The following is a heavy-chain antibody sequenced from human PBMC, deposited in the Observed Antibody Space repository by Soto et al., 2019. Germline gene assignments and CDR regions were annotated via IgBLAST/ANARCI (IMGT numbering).Heavy chain of an antibody. CDR3: AREELDCSGGSCQPRYYYYGMDV. V-gene: IGHV3-30-3*01. CDR2: ISYDGSNK. CDR1: GFTFSSYA. J-gene: IGHJ6*02. D-gene: IGHD2-15*01. Sequence: GGSLRLSCAASGFTFSSYAMHWVLQAPGKGLEWVAVISYDGSNKYYADSVKGRFTISRDNSKNTLYLQMNSLRAEDTAVYYCAREELDCSGGSCQPRYYYYGMDVWGQGTTVTVSS.